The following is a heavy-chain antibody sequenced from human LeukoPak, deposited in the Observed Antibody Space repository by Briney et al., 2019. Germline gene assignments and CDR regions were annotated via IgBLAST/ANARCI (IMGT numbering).Heavy chain of an antibody. V-gene: IGHV1-24*01. D-gene: IGHD3-22*01. Sequence: ASVKVSCKVSGYTLTELSMHWVRQAPGKGLEWMGGFDPEDGETIYAQKFQGRATMTEDTSTDTAYMELSSLRSEDTAVYYCATVGYYDSSGYSNAFDIWGQGTMVIVSS. CDR2: FDPEDGET. J-gene: IGHJ3*02. CDR1: GYTLTELS. CDR3: ATVGYYDSSGYSNAFDI.